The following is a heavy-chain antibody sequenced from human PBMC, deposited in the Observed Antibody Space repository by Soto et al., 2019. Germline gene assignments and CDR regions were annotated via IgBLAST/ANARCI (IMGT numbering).Heavy chain of an antibody. J-gene: IGHJ4*02. CDR3: AKETIQVGGPNYFDY. D-gene: IGHD1-1*01. Sequence: VQLVESGGGVVQPGRSLRLLCEASGFSFSRYGMHWARQAPGMGLEWVAVISWDGLAQYYADSVKGRFTISRDNSQSTLYLQMNSLRTEDTAIYYCAKETIQVGGPNYFDYWGQGALVTVSS. CDR2: ISWDGLAQ. V-gene: IGHV3-30*18. CDR1: GFSFSRYG.